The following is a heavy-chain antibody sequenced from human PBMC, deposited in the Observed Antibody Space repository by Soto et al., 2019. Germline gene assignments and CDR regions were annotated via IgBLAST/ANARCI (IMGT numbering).Heavy chain of an antibody. Sequence: EVQLVESGGVVVLPGGSLRLSCAASGFTFDDYWMHWVHQAPGKGLEWVSLISSDGITTYYADSVKGRFTISRDNAKNSLYLQMNSLRAKDTAVYYCARGPAYCGGDCYAYWGQGTLVTVSS. CDR1: GFTFDDYW. D-gene: IGHD2-21*01. CDR3: ARGPAYCGGDCYAY. J-gene: IGHJ4*02. CDR2: ISSDGITT. V-gene: IGHV3-43*01.